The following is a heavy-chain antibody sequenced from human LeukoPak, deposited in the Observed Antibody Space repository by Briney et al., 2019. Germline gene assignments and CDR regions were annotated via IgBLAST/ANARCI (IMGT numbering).Heavy chain of an antibody. J-gene: IGHJ4*02. V-gene: IGHV1-46*01. CDR2: INPSGGST. Sequence: ASVKVSCKASGYTFTSYGISWVRQAPGQGLEWMGIINPSGGSTSYAQKFQGRVTMTRDTSTSTVYMELSSLRSEDTAVYYCARDTTQNVYCSSTSCYLAPFDYWGQGTLVTVSS. D-gene: IGHD2-2*01. CDR3: ARDTTQNVYCSSTSCYLAPFDY. CDR1: GYTFTSYG.